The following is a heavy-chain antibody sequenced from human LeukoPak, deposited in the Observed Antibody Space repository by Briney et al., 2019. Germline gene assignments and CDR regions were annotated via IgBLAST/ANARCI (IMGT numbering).Heavy chain of an antibody. D-gene: IGHD3-10*01. CDR1: GGSINSGDYY. V-gene: IGHV4-30-4*01. J-gene: IGHJ5*02. CDR3: AGSGSYSWFDP. CDR2: IFYSGST. Sequence: SETLSLTCTVSGGSINSGDYYWSWIRQPPGKGLERIGYIFYSGSTYSNPSLKSRVTISVDTSKNQFSLKLCSVTAADTAVYYCAGSGSYSWFDPWGQGTLVTVSS.